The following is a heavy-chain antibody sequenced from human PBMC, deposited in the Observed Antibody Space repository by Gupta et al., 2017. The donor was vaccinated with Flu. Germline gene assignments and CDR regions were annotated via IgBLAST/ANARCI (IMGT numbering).Heavy chain of an antibody. D-gene: IGHD4-23*01. V-gene: IGHV4-39*01. CDR3: ARNYGGNFLFDY. Sequence: QLQLQESGPGLVKPSETLSLTCTVSGGSISSSSSYCSWIRQPPGKGLEWIGSIYYSGNTYYNPSLKSRVTISVDTSMNQFSLKLSSVTAADTALYYCARNYGGNFLFDYWGQGTLVTVSS. CDR1: GGSISSSSSY. CDR2: IYYSGNT. J-gene: IGHJ4*02.